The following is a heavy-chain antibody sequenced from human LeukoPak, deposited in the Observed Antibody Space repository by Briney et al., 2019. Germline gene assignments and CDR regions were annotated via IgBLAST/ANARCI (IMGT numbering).Heavy chain of an antibody. Sequence: PSETLSLTCAVYGGSFSGYYWSWIRQVPGKGLEWIGEINQCGRTNYNPSLKSRVTISVDTSKNQISLKLSLVTATDTAIYYCARGWYGFWYNSYADYNVFDMWGQGTKVTVSS. CDR1: GGSFSGYY. CDR3: ARGWYGFWYNSYADYNVFDM. J-gene: IGHJ3*02. D-gene: IGHD5-18*01. V-gene: IGHV4-34*01. CDR2: INQCGRT.